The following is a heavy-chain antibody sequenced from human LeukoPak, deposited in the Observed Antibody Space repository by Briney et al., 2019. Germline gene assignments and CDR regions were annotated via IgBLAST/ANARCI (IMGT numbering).Heavy chain of an antibody. D-gene: IGHD3-10*01. Sequence: SETLSLTCTVSGGPISSSSYYWGWIRQPPGKGLEWIGSIYYSGSTYYNPSLKSRVTISVDTSKNQFSLKLSSVTAAGTAVYYCARLTYLWFGDEYDYWGQGTLVTVSS. CDR2: IYYSGST. CDR3: ARLTYLWFGDEYDY. V-gene: IGHV4-39*01. J-gene: IGHJ4*02. CDR1: GGPISSSSYY.